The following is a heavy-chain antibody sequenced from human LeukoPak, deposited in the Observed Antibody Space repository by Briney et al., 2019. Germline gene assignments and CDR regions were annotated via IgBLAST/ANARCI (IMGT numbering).Heavy chain of an antibody. V-gene: IGHV4-34*01. J-gene: IGHJ4*02. Sequence: SETLSLTCAVYGGSFSGYYWSWIRQPPGKGLEWIGEINHSGSTYYNPSLKSRVTISVDTSKNQFSLKLSSVTAADTAVYYCATSWGRRPGSYYNWGFDYWGQGTLVTVSS. CDR3: ATSWGRRPGSYYNWGFDY. CDR2: INHSGST. CDR1: GGSFSGYY. D-gene: IGHD3-10*01.